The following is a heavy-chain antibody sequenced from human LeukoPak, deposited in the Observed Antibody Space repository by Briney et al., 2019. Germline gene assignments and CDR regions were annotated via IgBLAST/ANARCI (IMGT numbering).Heavy chain of an antibody. D-gene: IGHD3-3*01. V-gene: IGHV1-8*02. CDR2: MNPNSGNT. J-gene: IGHJ5*02. Sequence: ASVKVSCKASGGTFSSYTINWVRQATGQGLEWMGWMNPNSGNTGYAQKFQGRVTMTRNTSISTAYMELSSLRSEDTAVYYCARVKSQRITIFGVVTRISNWFDPWGQGTLVTVSS. CDR3: ARVKSQRITIFGVVTRISNWFDP. CDR1: GGTFSSYT.